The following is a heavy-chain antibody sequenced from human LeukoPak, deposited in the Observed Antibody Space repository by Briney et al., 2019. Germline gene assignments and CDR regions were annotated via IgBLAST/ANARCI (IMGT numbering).Heavy chain of an antibody. D-gene: IGHD3-3*01. CDR3: ARSLYYTVGFTSAPDY. J-gene: IGHJ4*02. V-gene: IGHV4-39*01. CDR1: GGSISSSSYW. Sequence: SETLSLTCTVSGGSISSSSYWWGWIRQPPGKGLEWIASVYYSGSTYYNPSLKSRVTISLDTSKNQLSLRLSSVTAADTAVYYCARSLYYTVGFTSAPDYWGQGTLVTVSS. CDR2: VYYSGST.